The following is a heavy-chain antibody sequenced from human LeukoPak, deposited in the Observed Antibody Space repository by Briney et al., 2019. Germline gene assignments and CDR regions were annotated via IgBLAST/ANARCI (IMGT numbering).Heavy chain of an antibody. CDR3: ARQGAAAAWYNYYYYMDV. CDR1: GGSFSGYY. D-gene: IGHD6-13*01. Sequence: SETLSLTCAVYGGSFSGYYWSWIRQPPGKGLEWIGEINHSGSTNYNPSLKSRVTISVDTSKNQFSLKLSSVTAADTAVYYCARQGAAAAWYNYYYYMDVWGKGTTVTVSS. CDR2: INHSGST. V-gene: IGHV4-34*01. J-gene: IGHJ6*03.